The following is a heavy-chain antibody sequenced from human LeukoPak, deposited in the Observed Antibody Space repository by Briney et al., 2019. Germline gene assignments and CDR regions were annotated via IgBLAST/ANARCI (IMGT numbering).Heavy chain of an antibody. D-gene: IGHD3-9*01. CDR1: GFTFTNAW. CDR2: ISGSADST. Sequence: GGSLRLSCEASGFTFTNAWMTWVRQAPGKGLEWVSSISGSADSTYYADSVKGRFTISRDNSKNTLYLQMNSLRAEDTALYYCARDGPQQVDWLVGYFDYWGQGTLVTVSS. CDR3: ARDGPQQVDWLVGYFDY. J-gene: IGHJ4*02. V-gene: IGHV3-23*01.